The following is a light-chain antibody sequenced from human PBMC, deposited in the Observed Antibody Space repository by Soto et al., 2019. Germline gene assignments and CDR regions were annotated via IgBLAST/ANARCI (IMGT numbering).Light chain of an antibody. V-gene: IGKV3-15*01. J-gene: IGKJ4*01. CDR2: GAS. CDR3: QQYNNWPLT. CDR1: ESVSSN. Sequence: EILITQSPSTLSVSPGERATPYCRASESVSSNLGWYQQKPGQAPRLLIYGASTRATGIPARFSGSGSGTQFTLTISSLQSEDFAVYYCQQYNNWPLTFGGGTKVDIK.